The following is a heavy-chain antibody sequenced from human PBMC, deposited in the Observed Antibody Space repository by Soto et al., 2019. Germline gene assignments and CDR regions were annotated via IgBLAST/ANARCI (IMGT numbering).Heavy chain of an antibody. CDR3: AKAPGWNDVWEAFDI. CDR1: GFTFSTYA. CDR2: ISGSGGST. J-gene: IGHJ3*02. Sequence: GGSLRLSCAASGFTFSTYAMSWVRQAPGKGLEWVSAISGSGGSTYYADSVKGRFTISRDNSKNTLSLQINSLRAEDTAIYYCAKAPGWNDVWEAFDIWGQGTMVTVSS. D-gene: IGHD1-1*01. V-gene: IGHV3-23*01.